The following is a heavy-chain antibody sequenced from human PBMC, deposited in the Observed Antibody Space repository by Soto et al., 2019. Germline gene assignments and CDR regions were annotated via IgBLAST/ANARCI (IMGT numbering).Heavy chain of an antibody. V-gene: IGHV4-59*01. D-gene: IGHD3-3*01. CDR3: ASTIFGVAEPPHSYYYYMDV. CDR2: IYYSGST. Sequence: QVQLQESGPGLVKPSETLSLTCTVSGGSISSYYWSWIRQPPGKGLEWIGYIYYSGSTNYNPSLKSRVTISVDTSKNQFSLKLSSVTAADTAVYYCASTIFGVAEPPHSYYYYMDVWGKGTTVTVSS. CDR1: GGSISSYY. J-gene: IGHJ6*03.